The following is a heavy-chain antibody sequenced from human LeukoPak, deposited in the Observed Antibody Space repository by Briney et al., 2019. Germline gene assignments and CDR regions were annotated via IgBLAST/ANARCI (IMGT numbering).Heavy chain of an antibody. D-gene: IGHD6-19*01. CDR2: IRSGVNTI. CDR3: VRLLGAGDFDS. V-gene: IGHV3-48*03. CDR1: GFTFSSYE. Sequence: GGSLRLSCAASGFTFSSYEMNWVRQAPGKGLEWVSYIRSGVNTIYYADSVKGRFTISRDNAENSLYLQMNSLRPEDTALYYCVRLLGAGDFDSWGQGTLLTVSS. J-gene: IGHJ4*02.